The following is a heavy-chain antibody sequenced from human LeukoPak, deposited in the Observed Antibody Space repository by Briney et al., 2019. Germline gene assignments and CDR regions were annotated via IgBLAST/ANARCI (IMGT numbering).Heavy chain of an antibody. CDR2: ISSSSSYI. CDR3: APICSSGNCFQTRFDY. V-gene: IGHV3-21*01. Sequence: GGSLRLSCAASGFTFSSYSMNWVRQAPGKGLEWVSSISSSSSYIYYADSVKGRFTISRDNAKNSLYLQMNSLGVEDTAMYYCAPICSSGNCFQTRFDYWGQGTLVTVSS. J-gene: IGHJ4*02. D-gene: IGHD3-22*01. CDR1: GFTFSSYS.